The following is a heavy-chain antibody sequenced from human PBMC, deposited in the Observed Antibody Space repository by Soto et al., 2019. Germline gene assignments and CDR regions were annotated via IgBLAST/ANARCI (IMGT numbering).Heavy chain of an antibody. J-gene: IGHJ4*02. CDR3: ARGPESGDF. Sequence: QVQLVESGGGVVQPGRSLRLSCATSGFTFSTFSMHWVRQAPGKGLEWVAHISYDGSEKDYADSVKGRFTISRDNSDNSLFLQMNSLTSDATGVYYCARGPESGDFWGQGTLVTVPS. CDR1: GFTFSTFS. CDR2: ISYDGSEK. D-gene: IGHD1-26*01. V-gene: IGHV3-30*04.